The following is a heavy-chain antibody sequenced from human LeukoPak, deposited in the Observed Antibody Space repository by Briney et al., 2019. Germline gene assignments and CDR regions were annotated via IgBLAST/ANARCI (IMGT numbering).Heavy chain of an antibody. CDR3: ARVLSPYYYDSSGYHKVGTYFDY. J-gene: IGHJ4*02. V-gene: IGHV1-2*02. CDR1: GYTFTGYY. CDR2: INPNSGGT. D-gene: IGHD3-22*01. Sequence: ASVKVSCKASGYTFTGYYMHWVRQAPGQGLEWMGWINPNSGGTNYAQKFQGRVTMTRDTSISTAYMELSRLRSDDTAVYYCARVLSPYYYDSSGYHKVGTYFDYWGQGTLVTVSS.